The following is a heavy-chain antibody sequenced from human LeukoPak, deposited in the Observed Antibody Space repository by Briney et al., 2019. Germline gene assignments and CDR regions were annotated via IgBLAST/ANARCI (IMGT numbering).Heavy chain of an antibody. V-gene: IGHV5-51*01. CDR2: IYPGDSDI. CDR3: ARRLSYDAFDL. CDR1: GYSFTSYW. D-gene: IGHD6-19*01. Sequence: GESLKISCKGYGYSFTSYWIGWVRQMPGKGLEWMGIIYPGDSDITYSPSFQGQVTISADKSLTTAYLQWSSLKASDTATYYCARRLSYDAFDLWGQGTMVTVSS. J-gene: IGHJ3*01.